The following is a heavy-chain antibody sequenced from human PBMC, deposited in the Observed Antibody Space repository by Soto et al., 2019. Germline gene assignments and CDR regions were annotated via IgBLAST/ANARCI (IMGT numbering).Heavy chain of an antibody. Sequence: ESLKISCKSYGYSFTTYWIAWVRQMPGKGLEWMGSIHPGESDTRSSPSFQGQVTISADRSSTTAYLQWGSLTASDTAIYYCARHEGTYYNFYGMDVWGQGTTVTVSS. D-gene: IGHD3-10*01. J-gene: IGHJ6*02. CDR3: ARHEGTYYNFYGMDV. CDR1: GYSFTTYW. CDR2: IHPGESDT. V-gene: IGHV5-51*01.